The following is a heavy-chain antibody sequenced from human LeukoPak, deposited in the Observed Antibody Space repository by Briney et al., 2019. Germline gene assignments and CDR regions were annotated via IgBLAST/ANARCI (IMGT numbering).Heavy chain of an antibody. D-gene: IGHD3-10*01. CDR3: ATEDYYGSGSHFDY. V-gene: IGHV3-23*01. Sequence: GGSLRLSCAASGFTFSSYAMSWVRQAPGKGLEWVSAISGSGGNTYYADSVKGRFTISRDNSKNTLYLQMNSLRAEDTAVYYCATEDYYGSGSHFDYWGQGTLVTVSS. CDR2: ISGSGGNT. CDR1: GFTFSSYA. J-gene: IGHJ4*02.